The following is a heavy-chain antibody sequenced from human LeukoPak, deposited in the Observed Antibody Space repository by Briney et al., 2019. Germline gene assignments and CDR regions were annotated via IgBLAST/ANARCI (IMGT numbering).Heavy chain of an antibody. Sequence: GGSLRLSCAASGFTFSDYYMSWIRQAPRKGLEWVSYISSSGSTIYYADSVKGRFTISRDNAKNSLYLQMNSLRAEDTTVYYCARRIAATDYYYYYMDVWGKGTTVTVSS. CDR3: ARRIAATDYYYYYMDV. V-gene: IGHV3-11*04. J-gene: IGHJ6*03. CDR2: ISSSGSTI. D-gene: IGHD6-6*01. CDR1: GFTFSDYY.